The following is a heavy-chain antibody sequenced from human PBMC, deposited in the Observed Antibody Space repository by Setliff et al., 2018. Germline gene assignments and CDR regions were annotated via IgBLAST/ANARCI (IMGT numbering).Heavy chain of an antibody. J-gene: IGHJ3*02. CDR1: GYTFTGYY. CDR2: INPNSGGT. D-gene: IGHD3-3*01. V-gene: IGHV1-2*06. Sequence: ASVKVSCKASGYTFTGYYMHWVRQAPGQGLEWMGRINPNSGGTNYAQKFPGRVTMTRDTSISTAYMELSRLRSDDTAVYYCAISTIFGVVSPTPDAFDIWGQGTMVTVSS. CDR3: AISTIFGVVSPTPDAFDI.